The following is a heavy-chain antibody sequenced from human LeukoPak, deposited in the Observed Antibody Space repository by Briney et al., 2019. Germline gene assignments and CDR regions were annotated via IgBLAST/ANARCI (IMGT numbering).Heavy chain of an antibody. J-gene: IGHJ6*03. D-gene: IGHD2-21*01. V-gene: IGHV3-30-3*01. CDR1: GFTFSSYA. Sequence: GGSLRLSCAASGFTFSSYAMHWVRQAPGKGLEWVAVISYDGSNKYYADSVKGRFTISRDNAKNSLYLQMNSLRAEDTAVYYCARDLSDYYYYMDVWGKGTTVTVSS. CDR2: ISYDGSNK. CDR3: ARDLSDYYYYMDV.